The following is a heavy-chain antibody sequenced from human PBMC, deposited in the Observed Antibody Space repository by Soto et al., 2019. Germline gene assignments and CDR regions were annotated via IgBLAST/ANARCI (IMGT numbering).Heavy chain of an antibody. V-gene: IGHV4-30-4*01. D-gene: IGHD3-22*01. CDR1: GGSISSGDYY. J-gene: IGHJ4*02. Sequence: QVQLQESGPGLVKPSQTLSLTCTVSGGSISSGDYYWSWIRQPPGKGLEWIGYIYYSGSTYYNPSLKRRVTTSVHTSKTQFSLKLSSVTAADTAVYYCARVLRDYASSGYYAPIFRDYWGQGTLVTVSS. CDR3: ARVLRDYASSGYYAPIFRDY. CDR2: IYYSGST.